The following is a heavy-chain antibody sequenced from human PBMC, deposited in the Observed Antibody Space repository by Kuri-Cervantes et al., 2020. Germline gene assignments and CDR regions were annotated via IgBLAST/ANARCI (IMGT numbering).Heavy chain of an antibody. J-gene: IGHJ6*02. V-gene: IGHV1-2*04. CDR2: INPNSGGT. CDR3: ARLKHYYDSSGYYYYYGMDV. Sequence: ASVKVSCKASGYTFTGYYMHWVRQAPGQGLEWMGWINPNSGGTNYAQKFQGWVTMTRDTSISTAYMELSRLRSDDTAVYYCARLKHYYDSSGYYYYYGMDVWGQGTTVTVSS. D-gene: IGHD3-22*01. CDR1: GYTFTGYY.